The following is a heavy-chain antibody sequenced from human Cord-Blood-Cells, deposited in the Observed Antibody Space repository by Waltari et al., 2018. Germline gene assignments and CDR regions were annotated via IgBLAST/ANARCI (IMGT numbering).Heavy chain of an antibody. D-gene: IGHD3-10*01. Sequence: EVQLVQSGAEVKKPGESLKISCKGSGYSFTSYWIGWVRQMPGKGLEWMGISYPGASDTRDSPSFQGQVTISADKSISTAYLQWSSLKASDTAMYYCARAATYYYGSGSSRNWFDPWGQGTLVTVSS. CDR2: SYPGASDT. V-gene: IGHV5-51*01. CDR3: ARAATYYYGSGSSRNWFDP. J-gene: IGHJ5*02. CDR1: GYSFTSYW.